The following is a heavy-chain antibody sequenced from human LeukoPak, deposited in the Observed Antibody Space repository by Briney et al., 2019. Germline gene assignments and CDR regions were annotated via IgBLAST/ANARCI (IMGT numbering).Heavy chain of an antibody. J-gene: IGHJ2*01. CDR1: GGSISSYY. V-gene: IGHV4-59*12. D-gene: IGHD5-18*01. CDR2: IYYSGST. Sequence: SETLSLTCTVPGGSISSYYWSWIRQPPGKGLEWIGYIYYSGSTNYNPSLKSRVTISIDTSKNQFSLKLSSVTAADTAVYYCARDVGGYRYGYRPTELYWYFDLWGRGTLVTVSS. CDR3: ARDVGGYRYGYRPTELYWYFDL.